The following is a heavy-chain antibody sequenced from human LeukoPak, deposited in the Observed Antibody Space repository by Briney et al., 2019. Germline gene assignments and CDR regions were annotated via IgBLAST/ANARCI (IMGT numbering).Heavy chain of an antibody. CDR3: AKAYCSGGSCYLWGPFDY. D-gene: IGHD2-15*01. J-gene: IGHJ4*02. V-gene: IGHV3-23*01. CDR1: GPTFSSFA. CDR2: ISGSVGST. Sequence: GGSLRLPCPASGPTFSSFAMTWVPQVPGKGLDWVSAISGSVGSTYYADSVKGRFTISRDNSKNTLYLQMNSLRAEDTAVYYCAKAYCSGGSCYLWGPFDYWGQGTLVTVSS.